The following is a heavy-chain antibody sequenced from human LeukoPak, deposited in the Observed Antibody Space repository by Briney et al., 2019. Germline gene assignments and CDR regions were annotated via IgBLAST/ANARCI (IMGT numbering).Heavy chain of an antibody. CDR1: GGSLSSYF. J-gene: IGHJ5*02. D-gene: IGHD6-19*01. CDR3: ARRPSSGWYNWFDP. Sequence: PSETLSLTCTGSGGSLSSYFCSWIRQPPGKVLEWIGYIYHSRSSFYNPSLKSRVKIYIDTSKSQFSLKLRSVTAADTAVYYCARRPSSGWYNWFDPWGQGTLVTVSS. CDR2: IYHSRSS. V-gene: IGHV4-59*01.